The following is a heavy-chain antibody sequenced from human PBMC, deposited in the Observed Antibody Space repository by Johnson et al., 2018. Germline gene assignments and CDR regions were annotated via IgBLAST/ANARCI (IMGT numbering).Heavy chain of an antibody. V-gene: IGHV4-59*01. J-gene: IGHJ6*02. CDR2: IYYRGST. CDR3: ARDLDV. CDR1: GGSISSYY. Sequence: QVQLQESGPGLVKPSETLSLTCTVSGGSISSYYWSWIRQPPGKGLEWIGYIYYRGSTKYNPSLKSRVTISVDTSKNQFSLKLSSVTAADTAVYYCARDLDVGGQGTTVSVSS.